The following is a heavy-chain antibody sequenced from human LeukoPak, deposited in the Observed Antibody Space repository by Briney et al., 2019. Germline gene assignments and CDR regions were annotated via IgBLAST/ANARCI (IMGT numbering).Heavy chain of an antibody. V-gene: IGHV4-59*11. CDR2: IYYSGST. Sequence: SETLSLTCTVSGGSISSHYWSWIRQPPGKGLEWIGYIYYSGSTNYNPSLKSRVTISVDTSKNQFSLKLSSVTAADTAVYYCARASDWYFDLWGRGTLVTVSS. CDR1: GGSISSHY. CDR3: ARASDWYFDL. J-gene: IGHJ2*01.